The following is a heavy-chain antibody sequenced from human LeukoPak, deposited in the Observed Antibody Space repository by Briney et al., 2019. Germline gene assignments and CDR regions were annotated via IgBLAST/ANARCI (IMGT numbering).Heavy chain of an antibody. CDR2: LNPNSGDT. D-gene: IGHD6-19*01. CDR1: GYTITDYH. V-gene: IGHV1-2*02. Sequence: ASVKVSCKASGYTITDYHILWVRQAPGQGLEWMGWLNPNSGDTYYSQKFQGRVTMTRDTSISTAYMDLTRLRSDDTAVYYCARHRGAVPARGYGMDVWGQGTTVTVSS. CDR3: ARHRGAVPARGYGMDV. J-gene: IGHJ6*02.